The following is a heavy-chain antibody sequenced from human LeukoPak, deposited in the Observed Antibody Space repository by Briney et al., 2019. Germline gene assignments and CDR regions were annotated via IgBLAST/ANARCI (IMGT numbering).Heavy chain of an antibody. D-gene: IGHD2-21*01. Sequence: GGSLRLSCAASGFSLSSYAMSWVRQAPGKGLEWVSAISSTDAGTYHADSVRGRFTISRDSSKNTLYYCAKAPVTSCRGAYCYPFDYWGQGTLVTVSS. V-gene: IGHV3-23*01. CDR2: ISSTDAGT. J-gene: IGHJ4*02. CDR1: GFSLSSYA. CDR3: PFDY.